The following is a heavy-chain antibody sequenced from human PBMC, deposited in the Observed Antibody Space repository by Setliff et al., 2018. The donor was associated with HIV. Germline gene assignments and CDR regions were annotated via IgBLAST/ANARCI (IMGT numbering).Heavy chain of an antibody. D-gene: IGHD6-25*01. J-gene: IGHJ5*02. CDR2: INPDSDAT. CDR3: ARGCGSGWDRVDCFDP. Sequence: PGESLKVSCKASGYTFTDYHIYWVRQVPGQGLEWMGWINPDSDATNYAQKFQGRITMTRDTSITTAYMKLNSLTSDDTAVYFCARGCGSGWDRVDCFDPWGQGTLVTVSS. V-gene: IGHV1-2*02. CDR1: GYTFTDYH.